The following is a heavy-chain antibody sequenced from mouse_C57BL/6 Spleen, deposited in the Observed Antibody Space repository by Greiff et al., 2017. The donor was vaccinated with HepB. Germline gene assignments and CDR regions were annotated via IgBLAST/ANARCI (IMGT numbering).Heavy chain of an antibody. CDR2: IDPSDSYT. CDR1: GYTFTSYW. J-gene: IGHJ2*01. Sequence: QVQLQQPGAELVRPGTSVKLSCKASGYTFTSYWMHWVKQRPGHGLEWIGVIDPSDSYTNYNQKFKGKATLTVDTSSSTAYMQLSSLTSEDSAVYYCTRGGYNGGYFDYWGQGTTLTVSS. D-gene: IGHD3-2*02. CDR3: TRGGYNGGYFDY. V-gene: IGHV1-59*01.